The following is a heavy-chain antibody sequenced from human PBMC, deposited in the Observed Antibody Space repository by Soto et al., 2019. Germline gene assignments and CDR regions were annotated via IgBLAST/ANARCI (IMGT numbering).Heavy chain of an antibody. CDR2: ISAYNGNT. CDR1: GYTFTSYG. V-gene: IGHV1-18*01. J-gene: IGHJ4*02. D-gene: IGHD6-13*01. Sequence: QVQLVQSGAEVKKPGASVKVSCKTSGYTFTSYGISWVRQAPGQGLEWMGWISAYNGNTNYAQKLQGRVTLTTDTSTSTDYMELRSLRSADTAVYYCARGRDSSSCPDYWGQGTLVPVSS. CDR3: ARGRDSSSCPDY.